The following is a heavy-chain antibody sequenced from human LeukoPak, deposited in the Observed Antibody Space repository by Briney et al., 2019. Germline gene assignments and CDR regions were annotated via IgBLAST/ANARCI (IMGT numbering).Heavy chain of an antibody. CDR2: IYHSGST. J-gene: IGHJ5*02. CDR1: GGSISSGGYY. D-gene: IGHD6-6*01. Sequence: SETLSLTCTVSGGSISSGGYYWSWIRQPPGKGLEWIGYIYHSGSTYYNPSLKSRVTISVDRSKNQFSLKLSSVTAADTAVYYCARERGVAARVDPWGQGTLVTVSS. V-gene: IGHV4-30-2*01. CDR3: ARERGVAARVDP.